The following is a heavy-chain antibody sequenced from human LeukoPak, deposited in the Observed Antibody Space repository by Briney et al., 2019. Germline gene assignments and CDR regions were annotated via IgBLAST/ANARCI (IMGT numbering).Heavy chain of an antibody. D-gene: IGHD3-22*01. J-gene: IGHJ6*02. CDR3: ARVRTSYYYDSSGKPYYYYYYGMDV. V-gene: IGHV1-69*13. Sequence: WASVKVSCTASGGTFSSYAISWVRQAPGQGLEWMGGIIPIFGTANYAQKFQGRVTITADESTSTAYMELSSLRSEDTAVYYCARVRTSYYYDSSGKPYYYYYYGMDVWGQGTTVTVSS. CDR2: IIPIFGTA. CDR1: GGTFSSYA.